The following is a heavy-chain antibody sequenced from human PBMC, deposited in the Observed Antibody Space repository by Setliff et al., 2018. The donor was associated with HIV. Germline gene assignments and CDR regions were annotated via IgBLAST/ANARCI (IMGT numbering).Heavy chain of an antibody. J-gene: IGHJ4*02. CDR3: ARDRWFSNNWYSDY. D-gene: IGHD6-13*01. V-gene: IGHV3-7*05. CDR2: IKQGGSVK. CDR1: GFTFSNNW. Sequence: GGSLRLSCAASGFTFSNNWMAWVRLAPGKGLGWVANIKQGGSVKNYVDSVRGRFTISRDNAENSLFLQMTGLRPEDTAMYYCARDRWFSNNWYSDYWGQGTLVTVSS.